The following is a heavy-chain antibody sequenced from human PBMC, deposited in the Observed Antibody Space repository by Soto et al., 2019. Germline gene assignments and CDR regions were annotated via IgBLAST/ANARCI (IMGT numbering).Heavy chain of an antibody. Sequence: SETLSLTCTVSGGSISSGDYYWSWIRQPPGKGLEWIGYIYYSGSTYYNPSLKSRVTISVDTSKNQFSLKLSSVTAADTAVYYCARAGIAARYQYYFDYWGQGTLVTVSS. D-gene: IGHD6-6*01. J-gene: IGHJ4*02. CDR2: IYYSGST. CDR1: GGSISSGDYY. CDR3: ARAGIAARYQYYFDY. V-gene: IGHV4-30-4*01.